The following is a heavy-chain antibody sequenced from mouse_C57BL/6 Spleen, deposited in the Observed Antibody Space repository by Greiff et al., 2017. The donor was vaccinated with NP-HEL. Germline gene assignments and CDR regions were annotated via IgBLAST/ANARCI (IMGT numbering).Heavy chain of an antibody. D-gene: IGHD1-1*01. CDR1: GYTFTGYW. CDR3: ARTLYYYGSSYDFDY. V-gene: IGHV1-9*01. Sequence: VKLMESGAELMKPGASVKLSCKATGYTFTGYWIEWVKQRPGHGLEWIGEILPGSGSTNYNEKFKGKATFTADTSSNTAYMQLSSLTTEDSAIYYCARTLYYYGSSYDFDYWGQGTTLTVSS. J-gene: IGHJ2*01. CDR2: ILPGSGST.